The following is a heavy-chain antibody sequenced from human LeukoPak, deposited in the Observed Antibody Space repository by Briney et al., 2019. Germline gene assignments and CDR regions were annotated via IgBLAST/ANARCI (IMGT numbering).Heavy chain of an antibody. CDR1: GGSISSYY. CDR2: IYTSGIT. CDR3: AKDGYSSSMDV. V-gene: IGHV4-4*07. D-gene: IGHD6-13*01. J-gene: IGHJ6*03. Sequence: SETLSLTCTVSGGSISSYYWSWIRQPAGKGLEWIGRIYTSGITNYNPSLKSRVTMSVDTSKKQFSLELSSVTAADTAVYYCAKDGYSSSMDVWGKGTTVTVSS.